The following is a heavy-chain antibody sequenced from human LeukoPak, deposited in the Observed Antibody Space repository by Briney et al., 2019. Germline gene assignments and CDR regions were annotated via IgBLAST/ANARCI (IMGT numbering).Heavy chain of an antibody. CDR2: IHHSGRS. CDR3: ARPYSSGWSGAFDI. J-gene: IGHJ3*02. Sequence: SETLSLTCAVSGGSINSDDWSWIRRPPGKGLEWIGHIHHSGRSNYNPSLVSRVTLSVDMSRNQFSLKLNSVTAADTAVYYCARPYSSGWSGAFDIWGQGTMVTVSS. CDR1: GGSINSDD. D-gene: IGHD6-19*01. V-gene: IGHV4-59*08.